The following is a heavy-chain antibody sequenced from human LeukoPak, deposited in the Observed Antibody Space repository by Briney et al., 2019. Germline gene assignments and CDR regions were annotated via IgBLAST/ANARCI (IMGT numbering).Heavy chain of an antibody. CDR1: GGTFSSYT. CDR2: IIPILGIA. V-gene: IGHV1-69*02. D-gene: IGHD3-10*01. Sequence: ASVKVSCKASGGTFSSYTISWVRQAPGQGLEWMGRIIPILGIANYAQKFQGRVTITADKSTSTAYMEPSSLRSEDTAVYYCARRTGSGSLYYWGQGTLATVSS. CDR3: ARRTGSGSLYY. J-gene: IGHJ4*02.